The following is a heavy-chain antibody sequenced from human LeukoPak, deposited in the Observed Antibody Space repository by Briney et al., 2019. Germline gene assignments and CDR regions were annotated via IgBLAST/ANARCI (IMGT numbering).Heavy chain of an antibody. CDR1: GFTFSSYA. CDR2: ISSNGGST. J-gene: IGHJ4*02. D-gene: IGHD6-19*01. CDR3: VKDQYSSGWYAGNY. V-gene: IGHV3-64D*06. Sequence: GSLRLSCAASGFTFSSYAMHWVRQAPGKGLEYVSAISSNGGSTYYADSVKGRFTISRDNSKNTLYLQMSSLRVEDTAVYYCVKDQYSSGWYAGNYWGQGTLVTVSS.